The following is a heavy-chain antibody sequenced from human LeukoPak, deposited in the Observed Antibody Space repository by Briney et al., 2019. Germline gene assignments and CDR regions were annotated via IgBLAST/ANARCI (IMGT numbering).Heavy chain of an antibody. CDR1: GFTFSSYS. CDR2: ISSSSSYI. D-gene: IGHD3-22*01. J-gene: IGHJ3*02. CDR3: ARDRDYDSSGYSADAFDI. V-gene: IGHV3-21*01. Sequence: KTGGSLRLSCAASGFTFSSYSMNWVRQAPGKGLEWVSSISSSSSYIYYADSVKGRFTISRDNAKNSLYLQMNSLRAEDTAVYYCARDRDYDSSGYSADAFDIWGQGTVVTVSS.